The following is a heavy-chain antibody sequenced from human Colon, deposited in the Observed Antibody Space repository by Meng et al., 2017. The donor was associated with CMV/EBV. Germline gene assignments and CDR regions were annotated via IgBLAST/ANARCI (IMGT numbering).Heavy chain of an antibody. V-gene: IGHV4-4*01. CDR3: ASSSGWWRIDY. CDR2: VSQDGRT. J-gene: IGHJ4*01. D-gene: IGHD6-19*01. CDR1: GLAVSSDDW. Sequence: TGAVAGLAVSSDDWWTGVRQAPGKGLEWIGEVSQDGRTNSNPSLKSRRSMSVDKSKNQFSLNLRSVTAADTASYFCASSSGWWRIDYWGHGTLVTVSS.